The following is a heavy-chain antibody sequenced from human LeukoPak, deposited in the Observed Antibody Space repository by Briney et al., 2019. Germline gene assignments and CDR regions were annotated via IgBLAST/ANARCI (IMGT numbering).Heavy chain of an antibody. D-gene: IGHD6-6*01. CDR1: GGSINSLY. Sequence: SETLSLTCTVSGGSINSLYWTWIRQPAGKGLEWIGRIYSSGSTNFNPSLKSRVTMSVDTSKNQFSLRLSSVTAADTAAYFCARENWRSKSIDFDSWGQGTLVTVSS. CDR2: IYSSGST. J-gene: IGHJ4*02. CDR3: ARENWRSKSIDFDS. V-gene: IGHV4-4*07.